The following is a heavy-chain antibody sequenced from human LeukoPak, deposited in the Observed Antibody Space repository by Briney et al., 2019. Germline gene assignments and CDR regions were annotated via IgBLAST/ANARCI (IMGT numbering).Heavy chain of an antibody. CDR3: ATAAGYSYGNWFDP. D-gene: IGHD5-18*01. CDR1: GYTLTELS. Sequence: GASVKVSCKVSGYTLTELSMHWVRQAPGKGLEWMGGFDPEDGETIYAQKFQGRVAMTEDTSTDTAYMELSSLRSEDTAVYYCATAAGYSYGNWFDPRGQGTLVTVSS. J-gene: IGHJ5*02. CDR2: FDPEDGET. V-gene: IGHV1-24*01.